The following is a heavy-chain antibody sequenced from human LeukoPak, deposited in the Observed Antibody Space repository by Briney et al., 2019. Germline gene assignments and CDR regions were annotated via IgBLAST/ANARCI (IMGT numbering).Heavy chain of an antibody. V-gene: IGHV3-30*02. CDR3: AKDALPAIAVAGNNWFDP. Sequence: GGSLRLSCAASGFTFSSYGMHWVRQAPGKGLEWVAFIRYDGSNKYYADSVKGRFTISRDNSKNTLYLQMNSLRAEDTAVYYCAKDALPAIAVAGNNWFDPWGQGTLVTVSS. CDR2: IRYDGSNK. D-gene: IGHD6-19*01. CDR1: GFTFSSYG. J-gene: IGHJ5*02.